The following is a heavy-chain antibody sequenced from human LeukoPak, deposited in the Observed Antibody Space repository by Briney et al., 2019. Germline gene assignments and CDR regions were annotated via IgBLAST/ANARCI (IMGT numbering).Heavy chain of an antibody. J-gene: IGHJ4*02. CDR3: AREDGYCSGGNCYSYFDS. V-gene: IGHV3-7*01. Sequence: GGSLRLSCEASKFIFSNYWMSWVRQAPGKGLEWVAYIKKTGSETYYVDSVKGRFTITRDNARNSVFLQMNSLRAEDTAVYYCAREDGYCSGGNCYSYFDSWGQGTLVTVSS. CDR2: IKKTGSET. D-gene: IGHD2-15*01. CDR1: KFIFSNYW.